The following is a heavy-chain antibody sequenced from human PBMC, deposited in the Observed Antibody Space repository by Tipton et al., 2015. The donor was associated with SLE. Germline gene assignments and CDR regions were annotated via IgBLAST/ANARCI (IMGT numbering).Heavy chain of an antibody. D-gene: IGHD3-10*01. CDR1: GFTFSSYA. CDR2: ISGSGGST. Sequence: SLRLSCAASGFTFSSYAMSWVRQAPGKGLEWVSAISGSGGSTYYADSVKGRFTISRDNSKNSLYLQMNSLRTEDTALYYCTKGTFYYGSRGGYYFEYWGQGTLVTVSS. V-gene: IGHV3-23*01. CDR3: TKGTFYYGSRGGYYFEY. J-gene: IGHJ4*02.